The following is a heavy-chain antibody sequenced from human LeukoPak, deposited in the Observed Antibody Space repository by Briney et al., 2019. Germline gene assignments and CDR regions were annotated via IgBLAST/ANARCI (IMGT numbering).Heavy chain of an antibody. CDR1: DGSFSDYL. D-gene: IGHD3-10*01. J-gene: IGHJ4*02. CDR3: ARGRTGCTNYDY. Sequence: SETLSLTCGVSDGSFSDYLWSRIRQPPGKGLEWIGQINHVATTNYNPSLKSRVTMSVDRSKNQFSLRLSSVTAADRAVYYCARGRTGCTNYDYWGQGGLVTVSS. CDR2: INHVATT. V-gene: IGHV4-34*01.